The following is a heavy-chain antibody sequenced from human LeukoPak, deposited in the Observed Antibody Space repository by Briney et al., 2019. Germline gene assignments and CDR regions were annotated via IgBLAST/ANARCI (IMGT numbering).Heavy chain of an antibody. J-gene: IGHJ5*02. D-gene: IGHD3-16*01. V-gene: IGHV4-4*07. CDR2: IHTSGTT. CDR3: ARGDYFDGGGRNWFDP. Sequence: SETLSLTCTVSGGSMSSYYWSLIRQPAGKGLEWIGRIHTSGTTYCNPSLKSRVTMSVDTSKNQFSLRLTSVTAADTAVYYCARGDYFDGGGRNWFDPWGQGTLVTVSS. CDR1: GGSMSSYY.